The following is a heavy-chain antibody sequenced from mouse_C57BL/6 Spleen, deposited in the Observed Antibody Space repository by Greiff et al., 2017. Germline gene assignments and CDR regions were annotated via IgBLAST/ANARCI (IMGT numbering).Heavy chain of an antibody. CDR2: IDPNSGGT. V-gene: IGHV1-72*01. J-gene: IGHJ4*01. Sequence: QVQLQQSGAELVQPGASVKLSCKASGYTFTTYWMHWVRQRPGRGLEWIGRIDPNSGGTKYNEKFKSKAILTGDKPSSTAYLQLSSLTSEDSAVYYCAREEGAYAMDDWGQGTSVTVSS. CDR1: GYTFTTYW. CDR3: AREEGAYAMDD.